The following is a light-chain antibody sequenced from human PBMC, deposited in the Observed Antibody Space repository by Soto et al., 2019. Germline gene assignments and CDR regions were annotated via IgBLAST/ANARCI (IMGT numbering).Light chain of an antibody. Sequence: IHMTHSPASLSASVVYRVTITFQASQNINNYLNWYQQKPGRAPKLLIYDASNLEAGVPSRFRGSGSGTDFTFTISRLQPEDIATYYCQQYENLPTFGQGTRLEIK. CDR1: QNINNY. CDR3: QQYENLPT. J-gene: IGKJ5*01. V-gene: IGKV1-33*01. CDR2: DAS.